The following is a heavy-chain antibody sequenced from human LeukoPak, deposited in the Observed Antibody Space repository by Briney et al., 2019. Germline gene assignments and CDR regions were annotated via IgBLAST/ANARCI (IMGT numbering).Heavy chain of an antibody. CDR3: ARDVENYYGSGSAIDYFDY. Sequence: GASVKVSCKASGYTFTSYGISWVRQAPGQGLEWMGWISAYHGNTNYAQKLQGRVTMTTDTSTSTAYMELRSLRSDDTAVYYCARDVENYYGSGSAIDYFDYWGQGTLVTVSS. CDR2: ISAYHGNT. J-gene: IGHJ4*02. V-gene: IGHV1-18*01. D-gene: IGHD3-10*01. CDR1: GYTFTSYG.